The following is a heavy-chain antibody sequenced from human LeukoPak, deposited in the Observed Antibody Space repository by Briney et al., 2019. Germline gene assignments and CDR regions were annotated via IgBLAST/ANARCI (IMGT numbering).Heavy chain of an antibody. D-gene: IGHD1-14*01. CDR3: VHRYNLDAFDM. Sequence: SGPTLVNPTQTLTLTCTFSGTSLTTIGVGVGWIRQPPGKALECLALIYWDDDKRYSPFLESRLTITKDTSKNQVVLTMTNMDPVDTATYYCVHRYNLDAFDMWGQGTMVTVSS. V-gene: IGHV2-5*02. CDR2: IYWDDDK. J-gene: IGHJ3*02. CDR1: GTSLTTIGVG.